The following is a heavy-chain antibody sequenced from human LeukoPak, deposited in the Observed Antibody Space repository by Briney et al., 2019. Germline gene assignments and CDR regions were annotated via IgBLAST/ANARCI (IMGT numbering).Heavy chain of an antibody. V-gene: IGHV1-46*01. CDR2: INPSGGST. CDR1: GYTFTSYY. J-gene: IGHJ6*03. D-gene: IGHD6-6*01. CDR3: AREDGVWAYYMDV. Sequence: ASVKVSCKASGYTFTSYYMHWVRQAPGQGLEWMGVINPSGGSTSYAQKFQGRVTMTRDMSTSTVYMELSSLRSEDTAVYYCAREDGVWAYYMDVWGKGTTVTVSS.